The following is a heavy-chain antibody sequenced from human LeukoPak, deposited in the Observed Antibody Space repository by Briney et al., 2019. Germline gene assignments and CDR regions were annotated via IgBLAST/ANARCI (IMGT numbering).Heavy chain of an antibody. J-gene: IGHJ3*02. V-gene: IGHV1-69*13. CDR1: GGTFSSYA. D-gene: IGHD4-17*01. CDR2: IIPIFGTA. Sequence: GASVKVSCKASGGTFSSYAISWVRQAPGQGLEWMGGIIPIFGTANYAQKFQGRVTITADESTSTAYMELSSLRSEDTAVYYCARVDYGVDNAFDIWGQGTMVTVSS. CDR3: ARVDYGVDNAFDI.